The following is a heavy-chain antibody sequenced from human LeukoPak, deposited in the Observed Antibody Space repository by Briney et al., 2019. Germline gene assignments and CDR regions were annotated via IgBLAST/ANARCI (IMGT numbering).Heavy chain of an antibody. CDR1: GGAFSDFA. D-gene: IGHD3-16*01. J-gene: IGHJ3*01. CDR2: ITPTFGTT. Sequence: SVKVSCKTSGGAFSDFASFWMRQAPGHGLEWMGRITPTFGTTIYAQKFEDRVTISLDGPTNTAYMEMSSLRSEDTAVYYCARASQTFGTKYNVFDVWGQGTMIIVSS. CDR3: ARASQTFGTKYNVFDV. V-gene: IGHV1-69*15.